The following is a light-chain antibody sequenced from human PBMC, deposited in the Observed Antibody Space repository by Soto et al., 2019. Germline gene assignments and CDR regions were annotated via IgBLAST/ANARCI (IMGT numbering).Light chain of an antibody. J-gene: IGLJ3*02. CDR2: EVT. Sequence: QSALTQPASVSGSPGQSITISCTGTSSDVGSYNYVSWYQQHPDKAPKLMISEVTNRPSGVSNRFSGSKSGNTASLTISGLQAEDEADYYCSSYSTTSTLWVFGGGTKVTVL. V-gene: IGLV2-14*01. CDR3: SSYSTTSTLWV. CDR1: SSDVGSYNY.